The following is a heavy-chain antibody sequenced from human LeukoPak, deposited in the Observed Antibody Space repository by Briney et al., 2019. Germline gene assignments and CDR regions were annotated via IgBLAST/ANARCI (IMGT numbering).Heavy chain of an antibody. Sequence: GASVKVSCKASGYTFTSYYMHWVRQAPGQGLEWMGIINPSGGSTSYAQKFQGRVTITADESTSTAYMELSSLRSEDTAVYYCASGARYSSGWYYWFDPWGQGTLVTVSS. J-gene: IGHJ5*02. CDR1: GYTFTSYY. CDR2: INPSGGST. D-gene: IGHD6-19*01. CDR3: ASGARYSSGWYYWFDP. V-gene: IGHV1-46*01.